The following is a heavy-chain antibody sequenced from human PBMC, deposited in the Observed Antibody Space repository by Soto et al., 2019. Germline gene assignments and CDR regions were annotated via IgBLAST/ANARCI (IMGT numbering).Heavy chain of an antibody. D-gene: IGHD2-2*01. Sequence: ASVKVSCKASGYTFTSYDINWLRQSTGQGLEWMGWMNPNSGNTGYAQKFQGRVTMTRNTSISTAYMELSSLRSEDTAVYYCARGRGYCSSTSCRHAFDIWGQGTMVTVSS. V-gene: IGHV1-8*01. CDR2: MNPNSGNT. CDR1: GYTFTSYD. J-gene: IGHJ3*02. CDR3: ARGRGYCSSTSCRHAFDI.